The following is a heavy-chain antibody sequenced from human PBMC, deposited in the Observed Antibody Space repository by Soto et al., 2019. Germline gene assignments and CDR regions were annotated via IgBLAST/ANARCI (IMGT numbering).Heavy chain of an antibody. D-gene: IGHD2-2*01. CDR1: GFTFSTYT. J-gene: IGHJ4*02. CDR3: AKARCSTTNCYVPDY. CDR2: ISGSGASP. V-gene: IGHV3-23*01. Sequence: EVQLLESGGGLVQPGGSLRLSCAASGFTFSTYTMSWVRRAPRKGLEWVSAISGSGASPSYADSVQGRFTISRDNPKRTLYLQMNNLRAEDTAVYYCAKARCSTTNCYVPDYWGQGTLVTVSS.